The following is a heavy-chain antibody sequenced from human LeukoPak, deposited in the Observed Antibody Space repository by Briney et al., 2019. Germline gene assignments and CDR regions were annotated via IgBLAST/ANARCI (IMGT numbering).Heavy chain of an antibody. CDR2: ISSNGGST. Sequence: PGGSLRLSCAASGFTFSSYSMHWVRQAPGEGLEYVSAISSNGGSTYCANSVKGRFTISRDNSKNTLYLQMGSLRAEDMAVYYCARGAYFDYWGQGALVTVSS. CDR3: ARGAYFDY. V-gene: IGHV3-64*01. CDR1: GFTFSSYS. J-gene: IGHJ4*02.